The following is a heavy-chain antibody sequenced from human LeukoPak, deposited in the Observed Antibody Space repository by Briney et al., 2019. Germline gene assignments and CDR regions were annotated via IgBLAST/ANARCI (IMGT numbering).Heavy chain of an antibody. V-gene: IGHV4-59*08. D-gene: IGHD3-22*01. CDR2: IYYGGST. J-gene: IGHJ3*02. CDR3: ARQVWYYDRSAFDI. CDR1: GGSLSSYD. Sequence: SETLSLTCTVSGGSLSSYDWRWIRQPPGKGLEWVGYIYYGGSTNYNPSLKSRVTISVDTSKNQFSLKLSSVTAADTAVYFWARQVWYYDRSAFDIWGQGTMVTVSS.